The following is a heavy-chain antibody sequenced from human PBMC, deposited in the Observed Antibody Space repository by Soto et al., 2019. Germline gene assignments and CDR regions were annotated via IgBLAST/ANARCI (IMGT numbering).Heavy chain of an antibody. CDR1: GGSISSGGYS. CDR3: ARVVVVAALNWFDP. Sequence: PSETLSLTCAVSGGSISSGGYSWSWIRQPPGKGLEWIGYIYHSGSTYYNPSLKSRVTISVDRSKNQFSLKLSSVTAADTAVYYCARVVVVAALNWFDPWGQRTPVTVSS. J-gene: IGHJ5*02. D-gene: IGHD2-15*01. CDR2: IYHSGST. V-gene: IGHV4-30-2*01.